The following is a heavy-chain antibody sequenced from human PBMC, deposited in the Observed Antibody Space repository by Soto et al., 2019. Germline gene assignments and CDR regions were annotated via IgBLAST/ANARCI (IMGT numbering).Heavy chain of an antibody. CDR3: ARGQDTAMATGPDFDY. CDR2: INPNSGGT. V-gene: IGHV1-2*04. CDR1: GYTFTGYY. Sequence: ASVKVSCKASGYTFTGYYMHWVRQAPGQGLEWMGWINPNSGGTNYAQKFQGWVTMTRDTSISTAYMELSRLRSDDTAVYYCARGQDTAMATGPDFDYWGQGTLVTVSP. J-gene: IGHJ4*02. D-gene: IGHD5-18*01.